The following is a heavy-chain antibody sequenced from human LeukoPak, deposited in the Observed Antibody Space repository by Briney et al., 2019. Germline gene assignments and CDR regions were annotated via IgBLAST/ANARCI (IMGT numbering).Heavy chain of an antibody. D-gene: IGHD7-27*01. CDR3: ARPQETGGDAFDI. CDR2: IYPGDSDT. CDR1: GYSFTSYW. V-gene: IGHV5-51*01. J-gene: IGHJ3*02. Sequence: GESLNISCKGSGYSFTSYWIGWVRQMPGKGLEWMGIIYPGDSDTRYSPSFQGQVTISADKSISTAYLQWSSLKASDTAMYYCARPQETGGDAFDIWGQGTMVTVSS.